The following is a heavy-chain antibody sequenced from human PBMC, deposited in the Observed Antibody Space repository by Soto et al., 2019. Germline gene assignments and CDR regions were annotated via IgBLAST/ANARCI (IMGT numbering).Heavy chain of an antibody. CDR3: ARESPPTLN. CDR1: GYTFTSYG. J-gene: IGHJ4*02. CDR2: ISDYNGNT. Sequence: QVQLVQSGAEVKKPGASVKVGCKASGYTFTSYGISWGRQAPGQGVEWMGWISDYNGNTNYEQKLQGRVTMNTDTHTSTAYMPLRSLRSDDTAVYSCARESPPTLNCGPGTLVTLSS. V-gene: IGHV1-18*01.